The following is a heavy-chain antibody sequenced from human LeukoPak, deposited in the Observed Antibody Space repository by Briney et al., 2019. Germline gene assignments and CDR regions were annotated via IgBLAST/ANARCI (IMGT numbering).Heavy chain of an antibody. CDR3: ARRSSGGTSSPLDY. J-gene: IGHJ4*02. V-gene: IGHV1-2*02. Sequence: ASVKVSCKASGYTFTGYHMHWVRQAPGQGLEWMGWINPNSGGTNYAQKFQGRVTMTRDTSISTAYMELSRLKSDDTAVYYCARRSSGGTSSPLDYWGQGTLVTVSS. D-gene: IGHD2-15*01. CDR1: GYTFTGYH. CDR2: INPNSGGT.